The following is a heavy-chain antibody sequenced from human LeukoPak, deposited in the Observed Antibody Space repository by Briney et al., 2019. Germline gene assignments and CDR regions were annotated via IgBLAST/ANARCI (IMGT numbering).Heavy chain of an antibody. V-gene: IGHV1-24*01. CDR2: FDPEDGET. CDR1: GYTLTELS. D-gene: IGHD3-22*01. CDR3: ATAYYYDSSGYYLVY. Sequence: ASVKVSCKVSGYTLTELSMHWVRQAPGKGLEWMGGFDPEDGETIYAQKFQGRVTITEDTSTDTAYMELSSLRSEDTAVYYCATAYYYDSSGYYLVYWGQGTLVTVSS. J-gene: IGHJ4*02.